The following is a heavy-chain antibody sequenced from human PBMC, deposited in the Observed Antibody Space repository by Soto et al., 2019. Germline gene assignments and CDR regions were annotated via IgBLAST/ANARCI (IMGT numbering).Heavy chain of an antibody. CDR3: ARALPSYYYGSGRAEDWFDP. Sequence: QVQLQESGPGLVKPSETLSLTCTVSGGSVSSGSYYWSWIRQPPGKGLEWIGYIYYSGSTNYNPFLKSRVTISVDTSKNPFSLKLSSVTAADTAVYYCARALPSYYYGSGRAEDWFDPWGQGTLVTVSS. V-gene: IGHV4-61*01. D-gene: IGHD3-10*01. J-gene: IGHJ5*02. CDR1: GGSVSSGSYY. CDR2: IYYSGST.